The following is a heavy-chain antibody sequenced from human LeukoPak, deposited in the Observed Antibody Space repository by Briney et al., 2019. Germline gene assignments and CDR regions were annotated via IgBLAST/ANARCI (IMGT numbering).Heavy chain of an antibody. J-gene: IGHJ6*03. V-gene: IGHV1-2*02. CDR1: GYTFTGYY. CDR3: ARSLPYDFWSGYHLSDMDV. CDR2: INPNSGGT. D-gene: IGHD3-3*01. Sequence: ASVKVSCKASGYTFTGYYMHWVRQAPGQGLEWMGWINPNSGGTNYAQKFQGRVTMTRGTSISTAYMELSGLRSDDTAVYYCARSLPYDFWSGYHLSDMDVWGKGTTVTVSS.